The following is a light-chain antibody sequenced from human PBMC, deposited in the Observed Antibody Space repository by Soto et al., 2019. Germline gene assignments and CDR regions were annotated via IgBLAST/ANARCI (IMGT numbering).Light chain of an antibody. V-gene: IGKV3-20*01. CDR2: GAS. CDR1: QSVSSSF. Sequence: IVLTQSPGTLSLSPGERATLSCRASQSVSSSFLAWYQQKPGQAPRLLIYGASSRFTGIPDRFSGSGSGTDFTLTIRRLEPEDSAVYYCQQFGSSPYTFGRGTKLEIK. CDR3: QQFGSSPYT. J-gene: IGKJ2*01.